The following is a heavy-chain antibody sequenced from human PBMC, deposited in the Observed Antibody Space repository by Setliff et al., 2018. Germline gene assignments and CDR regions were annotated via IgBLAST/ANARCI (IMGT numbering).Heavy chain of an antibody. Sequence: SETLSLTCTVSGDSISSGDYFWSWIRQPPGKGLEWIAYIYHSGSAYYNPSLKSRVTMSVDTSKNQFSLKLSSVTAADTAVYYCARHLEVPPAGWFDPWGQGTLVTVSS. CDR1: GDSISSGDYF. D-gene: IGHD2-2*01. CDR2: IYHSGSA. J-gene: IGHJ5*02. CDR3: ARHLEVPPAGWFDP. V-gene: IGHV4-30-4*08.